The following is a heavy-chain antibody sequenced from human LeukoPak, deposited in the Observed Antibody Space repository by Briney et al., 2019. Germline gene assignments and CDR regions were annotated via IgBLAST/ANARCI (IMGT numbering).Heavy chain of an antibody. CDR1: GGSFSGYY. CDR2: VNHSGST. V-gene: IGHV4-34*01. Sequence: SETLSLTCAVYGGSFSGYYWSWIRQPPGKGLEWIGEVNHSGSTNYNPSLKSRVTISVDTSKNQFSLKLSSVTAADTAVYYCARGRPRAQTADAFDIGGQGTMVTVSS. D-gene: IGHD1-14*01. J-gene: IGHJ3*02. CDR3: ARGRPRAQTADAFDI.